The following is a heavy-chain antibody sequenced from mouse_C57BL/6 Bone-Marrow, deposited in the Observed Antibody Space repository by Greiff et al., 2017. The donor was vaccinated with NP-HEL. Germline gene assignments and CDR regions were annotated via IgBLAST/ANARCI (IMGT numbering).Heavy chain of an antibody. CDR3: ATRRSWFAY. CDR1: GYTFTSYG. CDR2: IYPRSGNT. J-gene: IGHJ3*01. Sequence: QVQLQQSGAELARPGASVKLSCKASGYTFTSYGISWVKQRTGQGLEWIGEIYPRSGNTYYNEKFKGKATLTADKSSSTAYMELRSLTSEDSAVYFCATRRSWFAYWGQGTLVTVSA. V-gene: IGHV1-81*01.